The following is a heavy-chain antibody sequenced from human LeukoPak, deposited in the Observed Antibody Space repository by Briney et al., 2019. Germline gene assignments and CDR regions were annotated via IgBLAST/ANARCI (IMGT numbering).Heavy chain of an antibody. CDR3: ARLQGYSLGYQYFYYMDV. V-gene: IGHV3-53*01. D-gene: IGHD5-18*01. CDR2: VYSGITT. J-gene: IGHJ6*03. Sequence: GGSLRLSCAGSGFIVGDTHMTWIRQAPGKGLEWISLVYSGITTNYADSVKGRFSISRDHSNNILYLQMNTLRAADTAVYYCARLQGYSLGYQYFYYMDVWGTGTTVTVSS. CDR1: GFIVGDTH.